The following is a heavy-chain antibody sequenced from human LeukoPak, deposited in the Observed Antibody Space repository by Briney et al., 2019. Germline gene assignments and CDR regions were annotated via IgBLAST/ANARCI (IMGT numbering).Heavy chain of an antibody. J-gene: IGHJ4*02. V-gene: IGHV3-48*03. CDR2: ISSSGSTI. CDR1: GFTFSSYE. D-gene: IGHD2-21*02. Sequence: AGGSLRLSCAASGFTFSSYEMNWVRQAPGKGLEWVSYISSSGSTIYYADSVKGRFTISRDNAKNSLYLQMNSLRAEDTAVYYCARDPVLLRSDYWGQGTLVTVSS. CDR3: ARDPVLLRSDY.